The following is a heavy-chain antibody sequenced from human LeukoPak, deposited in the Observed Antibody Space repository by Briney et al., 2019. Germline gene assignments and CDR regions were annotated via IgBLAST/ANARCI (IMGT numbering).Heavy chain of an antibody. Sequence: GGSLRLSCAASGFTFSTYWMSWVRQAPGKGLEGVANIKQDGSEKHYVDFVKGRFNISRDNAKNSLYLQMNSLRAEDTAVYYCASGQQLGYWGQGTLVTVSS. CDR2: IKQDGSEK. D-gene: IGHD6-13*01. CDR3: ASGQQLGY. V-gene: IGHV3-7*03. CDR1: GFTFSTYW. J-gene: IGHJ4*02.